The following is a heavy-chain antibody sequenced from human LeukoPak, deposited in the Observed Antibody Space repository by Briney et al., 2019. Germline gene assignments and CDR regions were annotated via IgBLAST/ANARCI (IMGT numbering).Heavy chain of an antibody. Sequence: PGGSLRLSCAASGFTFSSYGMHWVRQAPGKGLEWVAVIWYDGSNKYYADSVKGRFTISRDNSKNTLYLQMNSLRAEDTAVYYCARDSGPGNSYFDYWGQGTLVTVSS. D-gene: IGHD1-1*01. CDR3: ARDSGPGNSYFDY. V-gene: IGHV3-33*08. CDR2: IWYDGSNK. J-gene: IGHJ4*02. CDR1: GFTFSSYG.